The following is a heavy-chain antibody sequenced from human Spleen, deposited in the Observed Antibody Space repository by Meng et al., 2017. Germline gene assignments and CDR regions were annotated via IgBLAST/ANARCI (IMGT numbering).Heavy chain of an antibody. Sequence: VQLWKSWVGGKKPGASGKVSCKASGYTFTAYYIHWVRQAPGQGLEWMGHINPNSGDTLYAPKFQGRVSMTGDTSISTAYVELSGLRSDDTAIYYCARDENISLGKLFGDYWGQGTLVTVSS. CDR3: ARDENISLGKLFGDY. V-gene: IGHV1-2*06. CDR2: INPNSGDT. J-gene: IGHJ4*02. CDR1: GYTFTAYY. D-gene: IGHD2-21*01.